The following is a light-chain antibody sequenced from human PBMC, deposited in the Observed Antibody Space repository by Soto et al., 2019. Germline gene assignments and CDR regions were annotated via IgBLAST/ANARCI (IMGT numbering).Light chain of an antibody. CDR2: STN. CDR3: VLCINSGPWM. J-gene: IGLJ7*01. CDR1: SGTVSTNSY. Sequence: QTVVTQEPSFSVSPGGTVTLTCGLSSGTVSTNSYPSWYQQTPGQAPRTLIYSTNTRSSGVPDRFSGSILGNKAALTITGAQADDESDYSCVLCINSGPWMFGGGTQLTVL. V-gene: IGLV8-61*01.